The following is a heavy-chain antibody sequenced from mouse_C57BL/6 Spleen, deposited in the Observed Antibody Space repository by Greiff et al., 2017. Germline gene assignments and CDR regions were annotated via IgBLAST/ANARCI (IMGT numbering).Heavy chain of an antibody. CDR2: INTSNGGT. CDR1: GYTFTSYW. D-gene: IGHD2-1*01. V-gene: IGHV1-53*01. J-gene: IGHJ4*01. CDR3: AVYYGNYVYAMDY. Sequence: QVPLQPPGTELVKPAASGYTFTSYWMHWVKQRPGQGLECIGNINTSNGGTHYNEKFKSKATLTVDKSSSTAYMRLSSLTSEDSAVYYCAVYYGNYVYAMDYWGQGASVTVST.